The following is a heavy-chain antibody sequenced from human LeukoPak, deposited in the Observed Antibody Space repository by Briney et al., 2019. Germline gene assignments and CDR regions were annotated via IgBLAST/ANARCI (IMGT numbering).Heavy chain of an antibody. CDR3: AKDLSRRLLDDAFDI. D-gene: IGHD1-1*01. CDR1: GFTFSSYW. Sequence: QAGGSLRLSCAASGFTFSSYWMHWVRHAPGKGLVWVSRINSDGSSTSYADSVKGRFTISRDNAKNTLYLQMNSLRAEDTAVYYCAKDLSRRLLDDAFDIWGQGTMVTVSS. V-gene: IGHV3-74*01. CDR2: INSDGSST. J-gene: IGHJ3*02.